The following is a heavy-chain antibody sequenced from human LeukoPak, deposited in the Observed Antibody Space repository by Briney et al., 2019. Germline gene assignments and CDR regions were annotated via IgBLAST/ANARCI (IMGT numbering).Heavy chain of an antibody. CDR1: GFTFSTYW. V-gene: IGHV3-7*01. J-gene: IGHJ4*02. CDR3: ARRRGDSSSWSYFDY. D-gene: IGHD6-13*01. CDR2: IKVDGSEK. Sequence: GGSLRLSCAASGFTFSTYWMSWVRQTPEKGLEWVANIKVDGSEKYYVDSVKGRFTISRDNAKNSLYLQMNSLRAEDTAVYYCARRRGDSSSWSYFDYWGQGTLVTVSS.